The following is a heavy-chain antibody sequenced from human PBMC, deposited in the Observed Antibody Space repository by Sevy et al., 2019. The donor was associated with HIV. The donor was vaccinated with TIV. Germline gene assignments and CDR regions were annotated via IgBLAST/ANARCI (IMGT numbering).Heavy chain of an antibody. CDR1: GFTFSSFA. CDR3: AKDTDSGSYLNDAFDI. Sequence: GGSLRLSCAASGFTFSSFAMSWVRQTPGKGLEWVSGINGSGGPTYYPDSVKGRFTISRDNSKNTLYLQMNSLRAEDTAVYYCAKDTDSGSYLNDAFDIWGQGTMVTVSS. D-gene: IGHD1-26*01. J-gene: IGHJ3*02. V-gene: IGHV3-23*01. CDR2: INGSGGPT.